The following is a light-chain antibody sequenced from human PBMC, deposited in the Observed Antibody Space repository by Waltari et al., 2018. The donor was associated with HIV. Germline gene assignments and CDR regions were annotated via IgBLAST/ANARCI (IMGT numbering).Light chain of an antibody. V-gene: IGLV3-21*02. CDR3: HVWDNTRDHLV. Sequence: SYVLTQPPSVSVAPGQTARIACGGNNIGAISVHWYQQNTGQAPVLVVDNDDDRPSGIPERFSGSNSGNTATLTISRVEAGDEADYYCHVWDNTRDHLVFGGGTKLTVL. CDR2: NDD. J-gene: IGLJ2*01. CDR1: NIGAIS.